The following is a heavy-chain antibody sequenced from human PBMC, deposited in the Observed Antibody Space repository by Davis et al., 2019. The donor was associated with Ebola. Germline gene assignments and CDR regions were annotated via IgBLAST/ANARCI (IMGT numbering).Heavy chain of an antibody. V-gene: IGHV3-23*01. CDR1: GFTYRSSA. CDR3: TTMTGGAHTGPGH. J-gene: IGHJ4*02. D-gene: IGHD1-14*01. CDR2: MGIFDDDT. Sequence: ESLKTSFLGSGFTYRSSALSWVRQARGKGLEWVAVMGIFDDDTYYEESLKGRFTVSRDDSKSTFYLEMNSLRPDDTAFYYCTTMTGGAHTGPGHWGQGTLVTVSS.